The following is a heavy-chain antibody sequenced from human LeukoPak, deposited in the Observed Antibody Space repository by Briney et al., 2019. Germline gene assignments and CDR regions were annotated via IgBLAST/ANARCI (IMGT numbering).Heavy chain of an antibody. CDR3: AKGTYSSSWYTNDAFDI. CDR2: ISWNSGSI. Sequence: GGSLRLSCAASGFTFDDYAMHWVRQAPGKGLEWASGISWNSGSIDYADSVKGRFTISRDNAKNSLYLQMDSLRPEDTALYYCAKGTYSSSWYTNDAFDIWGQGTMVTVSS. D-gene: IGHD6-13*01. CDR1: GFTFDDYA. V-gene: IGHV3-9*01. J-gene: IGHJ3*02.